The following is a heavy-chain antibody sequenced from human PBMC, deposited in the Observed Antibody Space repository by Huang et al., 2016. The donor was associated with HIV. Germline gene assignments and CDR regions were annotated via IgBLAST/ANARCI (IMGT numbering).Heavy chain of an antibody. J-gene: IGHJ3*02. CDR2: ISLCETTI. V-gene: IGHV3-11*01. CDR3: ARRMAGWDDVFDM. CDR1: GLVFSDHY. D-gene: IGHD6-19*01. Sequence: QVQLVESGGGLVKPGGSLRLSCAASGLVFSDHYMNWIRQAPGNGLEWISYISLCETTIRYADAVKGRFTISRDNAKKSLFLEMNSLRVEDTAVYYGARRMAGWDDVFDMWGQGTMVTVSS.